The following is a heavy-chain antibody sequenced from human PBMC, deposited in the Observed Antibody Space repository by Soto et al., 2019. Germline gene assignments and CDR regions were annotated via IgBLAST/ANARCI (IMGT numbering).Heavy chain of an antibody. Sequence: EVQLVESGGGLVKPGGSLRLSCAASGFTFSSYSMNWVRQAPGKGLEWVSSISSSSYIYYADSVKGRFTISRDNAKNSLYLQMNSLRAEDTAVYYCARAGSSHYYYYYYMDVWGKGTTVTVSS. CDR3: ARAGSSHYYYYYYMDV. J-gene: IGHJ6*03. CDR1: GFTFSSYS. CDR2: ISSSSYI. D-gene: IGHD6-6*01. V-gene: IGHV3-21*01.